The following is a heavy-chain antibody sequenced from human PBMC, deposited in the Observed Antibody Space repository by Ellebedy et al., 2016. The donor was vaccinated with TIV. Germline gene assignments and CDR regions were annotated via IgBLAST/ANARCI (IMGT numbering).Heavy chain of an antibody. CDR1: GGTFSSYA. CDR2: IIPILGIA. J-gene: IGHJ3*02. D-gene: IGHD1-26*01. V-gene: IGHV1-69*04. Sequence: ASVKVSCKASGGTFSSYAINWVRQAPGQGLEWMGRIIPILGIANYAQKFQDRVTIIADKSTSTAFMELTSLRSEDTAVFYCARGRSGTSFPNSFDIWGQGTMVTVSS. CDR3: ARGRSGTSFPNSFDI.